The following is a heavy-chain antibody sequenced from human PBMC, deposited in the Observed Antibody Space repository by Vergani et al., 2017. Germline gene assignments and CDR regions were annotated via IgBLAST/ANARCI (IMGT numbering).Heavy chain of an antibody. CDR1: GFTFSSYS. CDR2: ISSSSSYI. Sequence: EVQLVESGGGLVKPGGSLRLSCAASGFTFSSYSMNWVRQAPGKGLEWVSSISSSSSYIYYADSVKGRFTISRDNAKNSLYLQMNSLRAEDTAVYYCARDYYGSGSYYNPRGNYYGMDVWGQGP. D-gene: IGHD3-10*01. V-gene: IGHV3-21*01. CDR3: ARDYYGSGSYYNPRGNYYGMDV. J-gene: IGHJ6*02.